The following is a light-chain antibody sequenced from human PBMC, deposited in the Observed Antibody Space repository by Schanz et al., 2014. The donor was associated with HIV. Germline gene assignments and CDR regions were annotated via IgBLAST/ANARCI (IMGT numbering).Light chain of an antibody. CDR2: QAS. CDR3: QQYDRSSWT. Sequence: DIQMTQSPSTLSASVGDRVTVTCRASQSISSWLTWYQQKPGKAPNLLIYQASSLNIGVPSRFSGSGSGTEFTLTISSLQPDDFATYYCQQYDRSSWTFGLGTKVETK. CDR1: QSISSW. V-gene: IGKV1-5*03. J-gene: IGKJ1*01.